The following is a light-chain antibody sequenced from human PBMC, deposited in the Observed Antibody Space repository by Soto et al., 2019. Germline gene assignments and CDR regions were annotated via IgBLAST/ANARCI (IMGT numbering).Light chain of an antibody. CDR3: MQALHKRG. CDR1: QSLLHSNGYKY. V-gene: IGKV2-28*01. Sequence: DIVMTQSPLSLPVSPGEPACISCRSSQSLLHSNGYKYLDWYLQKPGQSPQLLIYLGSNRASGVPDRFSGSGAGTDFTLKISRVEAEDVRVYYCMQALHKRGFGQGTKVEIK. J-gene: IGKJ1*01. CDR2: LGS.